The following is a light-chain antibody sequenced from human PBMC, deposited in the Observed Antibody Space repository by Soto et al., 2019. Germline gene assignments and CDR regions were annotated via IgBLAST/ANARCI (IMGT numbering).Light chain of an antibody. V-gene: IGKV3-20*01. CDR1: QSLTTRY. CDR2: GAS. CDR3: QQYASSVVYT. Sequence: IVLPQSPGTLSLSPGETATLSCRASQSLTTRYLAWYQQKPGQAPRLLIYGASNRATGTPDRFSGSVSGTDFTLTISSLEPEDFAVYFCQQYASSVVYTFGRGTKLEIK. J-gene: IGKJ2*01.